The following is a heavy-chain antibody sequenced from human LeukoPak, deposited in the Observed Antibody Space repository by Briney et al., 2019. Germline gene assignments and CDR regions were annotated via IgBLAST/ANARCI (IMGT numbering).Heavy chain of an antibody. Sequence: ASVKVSCKASGYTFTGYYMQWVRQAPGQGLEWMGWINPNSGGTNYAQKFQGRVTVTRDTSISTAYMELSRLRSDDTAVYYCARDIFGELLHFWFDPWGQGTLVTVSS. V-gene: IGHV1-2*02. CDR1: GYTFTGYY. CDR3: ARDIFGELLHFWFDP. CDR2: INPNSGGT. J-gene: IGHJ5*02. D-gene: IGHD3-10*02.